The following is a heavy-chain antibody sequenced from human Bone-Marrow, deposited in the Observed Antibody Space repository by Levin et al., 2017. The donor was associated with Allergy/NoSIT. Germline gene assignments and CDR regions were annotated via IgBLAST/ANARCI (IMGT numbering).Heavy chain of an antibody. CDR1: GFIFDYA. Sequence: PGGSLRLSCVISGFIFDYAMHWVRQIPGGGLEWVSGISANSDIIDYADSVKGRFRISRDNAKKSLFLQMDSLRPEDTALYYCAVSTGSYYSVFEYWGHGTPVTVSS. J-gene: IGHJ4*01. CDR2: ISANSDII. CDR3: AVSTGSYYSVFEY. V-gene: IGHV3-9*01. D-gene: IGHD3-10*01.